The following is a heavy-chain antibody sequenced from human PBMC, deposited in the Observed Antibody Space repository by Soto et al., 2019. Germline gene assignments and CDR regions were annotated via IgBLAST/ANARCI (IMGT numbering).Heavy chain of an antibody. CDR1: GGSISSGDYY. CDR2: IYYSGST. Sequence: SETLSLTCTVSGGSISSGDYYWSWIRQPPGKGLEWIGYIYYSGSTYYNPSLKSRVTISVDTSKNQFSLKLSSVTAADTAVYYCARAPPDDIVVVPAAIGFWFYPWGQGTLVTVS. V-gene: IGHV4-30-4*01. D-gene: IGHD2-2*01. J-gene: IGHJ5*02. CDR3: ARAPPDDIVVVPAAIGFWFYP.